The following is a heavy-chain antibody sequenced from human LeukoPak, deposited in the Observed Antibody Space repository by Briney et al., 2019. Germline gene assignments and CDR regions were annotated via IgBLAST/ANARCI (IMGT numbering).Heavy chain of an antibody. Sequence: ASVNVSCKASGYTFTTYYMHWVRQAPGQGLVWMGWINPNSGGTNYAQKFQGRVTMTRDTSISTAYMELSRLRSDDTAVYYCARGGGYCSSTSCYPFDYWGQGTLVTVSS. J-gene: IGHJ4*02. CDR1: GYTFTTYY. CDR2: INPNSGGT. D-gene: IGHD2-2*01. V-gene: IGHV1-2*02. CDR3: ARGGGYCSSTSCYPFDY.